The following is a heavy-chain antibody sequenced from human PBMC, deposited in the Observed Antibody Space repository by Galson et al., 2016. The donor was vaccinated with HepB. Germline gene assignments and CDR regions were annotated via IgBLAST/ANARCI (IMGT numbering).Heavy chain of an antibody. Sequence: SLRLSCAASGFTFSSYAMSWVRQAPGKGLEWVSAISGSGDRTYYADSVKGRFTISRDNSKNTLYLQMNSLRAEDTAVYFCAKDWGFWNYDSSGTLDYWGQGT. V-gene: IGHV3-23*01. CDR1: GFTFSSYA. J-gene: IGHJ4*02. CDR3: AKDWGFWNYDSSGTLDY. D-gene: IGHD3-22*01. CDR2: ISGSGDRT.